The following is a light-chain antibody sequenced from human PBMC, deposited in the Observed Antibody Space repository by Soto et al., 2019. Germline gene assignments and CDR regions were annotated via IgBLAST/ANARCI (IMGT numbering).Light chain of an antibody. CDR2: GAS. J-gene: IGKJ1*01. CDR3: QQDYNLPRWT. CDR1: QSVYFN. V-gene: IGKV3-15*01. Sequence: EIVMTQSPATRSGSPWEGVSGCVRASQSVYFNLAWYQQKPGQAPRLLIYGASTRATGIPARFSGSGSGTDFTLTISSLQPEDFAVYYCQQDYNLPRWTFGQGTKVDI.